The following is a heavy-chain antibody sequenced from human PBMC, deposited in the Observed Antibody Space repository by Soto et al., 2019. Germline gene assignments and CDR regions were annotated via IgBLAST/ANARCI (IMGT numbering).Heavy chain of an antibody. J-gene: IGHJ5*02. CDR2: INPNGGDT. CDR1: GYTFTGYY. V-gene: IGHV1-2*04. Sequence: QVQLVQSGAEVKKPGASVKVSCKASGYTFTGYYIHWVRQAPGQGLEWMGWINPNGGDTNYAQKFQDWVTMTRDTSISTAYMELSRLKSDDTAVYYCARGPWQGRFDPWGQGTLVTVSS. CDR3: ARGPWQGRFDP.